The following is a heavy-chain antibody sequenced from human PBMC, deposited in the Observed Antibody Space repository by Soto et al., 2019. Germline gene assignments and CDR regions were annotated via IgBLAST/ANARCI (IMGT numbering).Heavy chain of an antibody. J-gene: IGHJ4*02. CDR1: GFTFSSYA. CDR2: ISIRGDKT. Sequence: SLRLSCAASGFTFSSYAMSWVRQAPGKGLEWVSAISIRGDKTYYAGSVKGRFTISRDNSKNTLYLQMNSLRAEDTAIYHCAKGVQWELPLEYWGQGTLVTVSS. V-gene: IGHV3-23*01. CDR3: AKGVQWELPLEY. D-gene: IGHD1-26*01.